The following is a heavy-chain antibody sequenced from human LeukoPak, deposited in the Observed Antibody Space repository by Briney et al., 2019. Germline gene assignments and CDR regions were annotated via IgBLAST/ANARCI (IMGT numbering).Heavy chain of an antibody. D-gene: IGHD1-7*01. CDR1: GYSITSDYY. J-gene: IGHJ4*02. CDR3: ARDKDWNFD. Sequence: SETLSLTCTVSGYSITSDYYWGWIRQPPGKGLEWIGSFYHSGSTYYNPSLKSRVTISVDTSKNQFSLKLSSVTAADTAVYYCARDKDWNFDWGQGTLVTVSS. V-gene: IGHV4-38-2*02. CDR2: FYHSGST.